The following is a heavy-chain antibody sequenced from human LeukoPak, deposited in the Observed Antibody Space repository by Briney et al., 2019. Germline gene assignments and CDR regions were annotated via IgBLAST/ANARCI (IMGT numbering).Heavy chain of an antibody. V-gene: IGHV4-4*07. CDR1: GGSISSYY. Sequence: LETLSLTCTVSGGSISSYYWSWIRQPAGKGLEWIGRMYIGGSTDYNPSLKSRVTMSADTSKNQFSLKLSSVTAADTAVYYCARTNSYDYGDYSGINWFDPWGQGTLVTVSS. J-gene: IGHJ5*02. CDR2: MYIGGST. CDR3: ARTNSYDYGDYSGINWFDP. D-gene: IGHD4-17*01.